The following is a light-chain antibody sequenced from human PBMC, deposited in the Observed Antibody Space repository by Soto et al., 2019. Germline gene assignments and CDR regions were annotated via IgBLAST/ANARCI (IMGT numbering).Light chain of an antibody. CDR2: DAS. Sequence: EVALTQSPATLTLSPEERATLSCMASQSVSTNLAWYQQKPGQPPRLLIYDASNRATGIPARFSGSGSGTGFTPTIISLEPEDFAVYYCQQRSKWPLTFGGGTKVDIK. J-gene: IGKJ4*01. CDR3: QQRSKWPLT. CDR1: QSVSTN. V-gene: IGKV3-11*01.